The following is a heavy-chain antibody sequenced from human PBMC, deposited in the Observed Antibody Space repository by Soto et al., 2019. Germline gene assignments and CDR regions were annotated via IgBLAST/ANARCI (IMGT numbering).Heavy chain of an antibody. D-gene: IGHD2-15*01. Sequence: PRLSCEASGFTFSSSAMSWVRQAPGKGLEWISGISGSGGSTNHADSVKGRFTISRDNSKNTLYLQMDSLTAEDTAVYYCATQVSCEYGVDYWGQGNQVTVSS. CDR2: ISGSGGST. J-gene: IGHJ4*02. CDR3: ATQVSCEYGVDY. V-gene: IGHV3-23*01. CDR1: GFTFSSSA.